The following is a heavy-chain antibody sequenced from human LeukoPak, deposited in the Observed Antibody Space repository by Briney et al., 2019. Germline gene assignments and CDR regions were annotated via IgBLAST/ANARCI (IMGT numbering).Heavy chain of an antibody. CDR3: AKTMGSYFDY. J-gene: IGHJ4*02. CDR1: GFTFSSYA. CDR2: ISGSGGTT. Sequence: QPGGSLRLSCAASGFTFSSYAMSWVRQAPGKGLEWVSGISGSGGTTYYADSVKGRFTISRDNSKNTLYLQMDILRAEDTAVYYCAKTMGSYFDYWGQGTLVTVSS. D-gene: IGHD3-10*01. V-gene: IGHV3-23*01.